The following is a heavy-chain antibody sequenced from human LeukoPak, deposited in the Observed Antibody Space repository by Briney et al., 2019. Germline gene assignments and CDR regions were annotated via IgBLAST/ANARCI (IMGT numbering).Heavy chain of an antibody. Sequence: GGSLRLSCTASGFTISTYWMSWVRQAPGKGLEWVANINQDGSKKYYVDSVKGRFTISRDNVKNSVYLQMNSLRAEDTAVYYCAKDMNTVTTTFDYWGQGTLVTVSS. CDR1: GFTISTYW. V-gene: IGHV3-7*01. D-gene: IGHD4-17*01. CDR2: INQDGSKK. J-gene: IGHJ4*02. CDR3: AKDMNTVTTTFDY.